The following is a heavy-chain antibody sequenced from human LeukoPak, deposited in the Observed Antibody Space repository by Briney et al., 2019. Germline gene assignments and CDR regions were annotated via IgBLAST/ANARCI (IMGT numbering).Heavy chain of an antibody. J-gene: IGHJ4*02. CDR2: IYYSGST. D-gene: IGHD6-13*01. CDR1: GGSISSSSYY. Sequence: SETLSLTCTVSGGSISSSSYYWGWIRQPPGKGLEWIGSIYYSGSTYYNPSLKSRVTISVDTSKNQFSLKLSSVTAADTAVYYCAREAGIAAAGPYYFDYWGQGTPVTVSS. CDR3: AREAGIAAAGPYYFDY. V-gene: IGHV4-39*07.